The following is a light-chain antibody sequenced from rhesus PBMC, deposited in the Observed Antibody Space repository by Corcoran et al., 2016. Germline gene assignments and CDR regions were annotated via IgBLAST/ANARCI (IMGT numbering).Light chain of an antibody. V-gene: IGKV3-24*04. CDR2: AAS. CDR3: QQYNIWRT. CDR1: QSVGSN. J-gene: IGKJ1*01. Sequence: ETVVTQSPATLSLSPGERATLSCRASQSVGSNLAWYQQKPGQAPTLLIFAASSRAPGIPDRFSGSGSGTECTLTISSLEPEDVGVYYCQQYNIWRTFGQGTKVEIK.